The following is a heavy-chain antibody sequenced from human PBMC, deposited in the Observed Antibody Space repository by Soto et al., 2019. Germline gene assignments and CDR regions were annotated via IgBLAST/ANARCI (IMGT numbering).Heavy chain of an antibody. CDR3: ARDSTYYYDSSGYYAVGAFDI. V-gene: IGHV1-18*01. CDR2: ISAYNGNT. J-gene: IGHJ3*02. D-gene: IGHD3-22*01. Sequence: ASVKVSCKASCYTFTSYGISWVRQAPGQGLEWMGWISAYNGNTNYAQKLQGRGTMTTDTSTSTAYMELRSLRSDDTAVYYCARDSTYYYDSSGYYAVGAFDIWGQGTMVTVSS. CDR1: CYTFTSYG.